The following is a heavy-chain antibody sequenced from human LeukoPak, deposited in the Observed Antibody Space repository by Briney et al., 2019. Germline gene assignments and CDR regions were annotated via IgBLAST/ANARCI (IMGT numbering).Heavy chain of an antibody. CDR2: INPSGGST. Sequence: GASVKVSCKASGYTFTGYYMHWVRQAPGQGLEWMGIINPSGGSTSYAQKFQGRVTMTRDTSTSTAYMELTSLTSEDTAVYYCARSGDYDSSGYYLHRPFDYWGQGTLVTVSS. D-gene: IGHD3-22*01. V-gene: IGHV1-46*01. CDR3: ARSGDYDSSGYYLHRPFDY. CDR1: GYTFTGYY. J-gene: IGHJ4*02.